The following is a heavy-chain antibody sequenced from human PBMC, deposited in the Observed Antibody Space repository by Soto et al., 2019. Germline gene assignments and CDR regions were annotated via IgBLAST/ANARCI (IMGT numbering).Heavy chain of an antibody. CDR2: IWYDGSNK. CDR1: GFTFSSYG. V-gene: IGHV3-33*01. Sequence: QVQLVESGGGVVQPGRSLRLSCAASGFTFSSYGMHWVRQAPGKGLEWVAVIWYDGSNKYYADSVKGRFTIARDNSKNTLYLQMNSLRAEDTAVYYCARDKATLTTPRLIDYWGQGTLVTVSS. J-gene: IGHJ4*02. D-gene: IGHD4-17*01. CDR3: ARDKATLTTPRLIDY.